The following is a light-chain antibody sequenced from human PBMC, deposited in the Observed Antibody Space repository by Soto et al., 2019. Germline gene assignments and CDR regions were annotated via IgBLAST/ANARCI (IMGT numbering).Light chain of an antibody. CDR2: GAS. V-gene: IGKV3-20*01. J-gene: IGKJ3*01. Sequence: EIVLTQSPGTLSVSPGGRVTLSCRASQSVNSKYLAWYQQRPGQAPRLLIFGASYRATGIPDRFSGSGSGTDFTLTISRLEPEDFAVYYCQQYSSSPPEFTFGPGTKVDSK. CDR1: QSVNSKY. CDR3: QQYSSSPPEFT.